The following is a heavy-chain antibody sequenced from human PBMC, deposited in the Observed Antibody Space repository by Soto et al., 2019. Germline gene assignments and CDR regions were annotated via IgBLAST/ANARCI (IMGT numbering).Heavy chain of an antibody. CDR3: ARVMGSVDF. D-gene: IGHD1-26*01. CDR2: MNPKSGYT. V-gene: IGHV1-8*01. Sequence: QVQLVQSGAEVKKPGTSVRISCKTSGYTFSNYDINWVRQAAGQGLEWMGWMNPKSGYTGSARNFQGRVTMTRDTSMTTAYMKLSSLRSEDTAMYYCARVMGSVDFWGQGTLVTVSS. J-gene: IGHJ4*02. CDR1: GYTFSNYD.